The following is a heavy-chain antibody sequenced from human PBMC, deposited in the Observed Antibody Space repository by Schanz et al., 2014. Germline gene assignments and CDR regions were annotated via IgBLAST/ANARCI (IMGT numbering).Heavy chain of an antibody. J-gene: IGHJ4*02. CDR3: AKVAPAATYLDS. CDR1: GFTFSDYY. CDR2: ISDSGDST. D-gene: IGHD2-2*01. Sequence: QVQLVDSGGGLVKPGRSLRLSCAASGFTFSDYYMTWIRQAPGKGLEWVSDISDSGDSTHYADSVKGRFTISRDNAKNSLFLQMNSLSAEDTAVYYCAKVAPAATYLDSWGLGTPVTVSS. V-gene: IGHV3-11*01.